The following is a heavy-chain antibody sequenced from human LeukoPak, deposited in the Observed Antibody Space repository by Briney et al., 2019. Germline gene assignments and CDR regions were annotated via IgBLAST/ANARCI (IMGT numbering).Heavy chain of an antibody. CDR3: ARGLGSSDQWLVFDF. V-gene: IGHV4-39*07. D-gene: IGHD3-10*01. Sequence: SETLSLTCTASGGSVSSSSYYWAWIRQPPGRGLEWIGSIYYTGATYYKPSLKSRVTISVDTSKNQFSLKLSSVTAADTAVYYCARGLGSSDQWLVFDFWGQGTLVTVSS. CDR2: IYYTGAT. CDR1: GGSVSSSSYY. J-gene: IGHJ4*02.